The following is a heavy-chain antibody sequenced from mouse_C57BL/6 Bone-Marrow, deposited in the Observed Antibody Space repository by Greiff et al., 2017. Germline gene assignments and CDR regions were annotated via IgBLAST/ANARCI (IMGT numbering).Heavy chain of an antibody. CDR2: ISSGGDYI. CDR1: GFTFSSYA. Sequence: DVMLVESGEGLVKPGGSLKLSCAASGFTFSSYAMSWVRQTPEKRLEWVAYISSGGDYIYYADTVKGRFTISRDNARNTLYLQMSSLKSEDTAMYYCTRGRGCDYDAAWFAYWGQGTLVTVSA. V-gene: IGHV5-9-1*02. D-gene: IGHD2-4*01. CDR3: TRGRGCDYDAAWFAY. J-gene: IGHJ3*01.